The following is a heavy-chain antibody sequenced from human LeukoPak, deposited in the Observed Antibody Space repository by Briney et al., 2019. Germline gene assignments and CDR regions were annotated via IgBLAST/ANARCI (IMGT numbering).Heavy chain of an antibody. V-gene: IGHV3-64*01. CDR3: ARGHDVYDSSGYHSYALDV. J-gene: IGHJ6*02. D-gene: IGHD3-22*01. CDR1: GFNLGNYG. Sequence: PGGSLRLSCAVSGFNLGNYGMHWVRQAPGKGLEYVSGNSSSGVSTYYAHSVEGRFTISRDISKSTLSLQMGSLGPEDMAVYYCARGHDVYDSSGYHSYALDVWGQGTAVTVSS. CDR2: NSSSGVST.